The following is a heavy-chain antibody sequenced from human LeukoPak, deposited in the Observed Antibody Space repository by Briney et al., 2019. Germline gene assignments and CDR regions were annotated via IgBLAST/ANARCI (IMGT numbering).Heavy chain of an antibody. CDR1: GGSISSSSYY. CDR2: IYTSGST. V-gene: IGHV4-39*07. CDR3: ARDSGSYDSLVLNY. J-gene: IGHJ4*02. D-gene: IGHD3-10*01. Sequence: SETLSLTCTVSGGSISSSSYYWGWIRQPPGKGLEWIGRIYTSGSTNYKASLKSRVTISVDTSKNQFSLKLSSVTAADTAMYYCARDSGSYDSLVLNYWGQGTLVTVSS.